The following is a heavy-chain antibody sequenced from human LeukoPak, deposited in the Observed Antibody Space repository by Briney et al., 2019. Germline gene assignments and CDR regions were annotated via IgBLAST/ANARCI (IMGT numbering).Heavy chain of an antibody. V-gene: IGHV3-30*18. D-gene: IGHD3-9*01. Sequence: GGSLRLSCAASGFTFSSYGMHWVRQAPGKGLEWVAVISYDGSNNYYADSVKGRFTISRDNSKNTLYLQMNSLRAEDTAVYYCAKLMNDILTGPDYWGQGTLVTVSS. CDR3: AKLMNDILTGPDY. CDR1: GFTFSSYG. J-gene: IGHJ4*02. CDR2: ISYDGSNN.